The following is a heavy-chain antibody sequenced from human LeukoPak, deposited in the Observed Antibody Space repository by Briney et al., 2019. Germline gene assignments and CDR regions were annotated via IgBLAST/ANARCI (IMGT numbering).Heavy chain of an antibody. J-gene: IGHJ6*03. D-gene: IGHD3-9*01. CDR3: ARGPQTYYDILTGYPGGGHYYYYMDV. CDR2: IYYSGST. V-gene: IGHV4-59*01. Sequence: SETLSLTCTVSGGSISSYYWSWIRQPPGKGLEWIGYIYYSGSTNYNPSLKSRVTISVDTSKNQFSLKLSSVTAADTAVYYCARGPQTYYDILTGYPGGGHYYYYMDVWGKGTTVTISS. CDR1: GGSISSYY.